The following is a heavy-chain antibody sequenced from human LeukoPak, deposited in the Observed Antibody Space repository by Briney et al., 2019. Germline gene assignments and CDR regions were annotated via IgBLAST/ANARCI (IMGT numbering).Heavy chain of an antibody. J-gene: IGHJ3*02. Sequence: PSETLSLTCAVYGGSFSGYYWSWIRQPPGKGLEWIGEINHSGSTNYNPSLKSRVTISVDTSKNQFSLKLSSVTAADTAVYYCARYSSSPGAFDIWGQGTMVTVSS. CDR2: INHSGST. CDR1: GGSFSGYY. V-gene: IGHV4-34*01. D-gene: IGHD6-6*01. CDR3: ARYSSSPGAFDI.